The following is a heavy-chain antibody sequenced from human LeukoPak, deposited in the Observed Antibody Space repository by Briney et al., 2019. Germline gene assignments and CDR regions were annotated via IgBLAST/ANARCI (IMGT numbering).Heavy chain of an antibody. J-gene: IGHJ4*02. V-gene: IGHV1-3*03. D-gene: IGHD1-20*01. CDR2: INAGNGNT. Sequence: ASVKVSCKASGYTFTSYAMHWVRQAPGQRLEWMGWINAGNGNTKYSQEFQGRVTITGDTSASTAYMELSSLRSEDMAVYYCARGRGYNWNDVLNYWGQGTLVTVSS. CDR3: ARGRGYNWNDVLNY. CDR1: GYTFTSYA.